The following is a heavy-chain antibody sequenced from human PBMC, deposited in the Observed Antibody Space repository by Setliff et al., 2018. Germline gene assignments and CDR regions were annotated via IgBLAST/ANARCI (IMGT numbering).Heavy chain of an antibody. CDR3: ARDGYCNSGSCYAGGLDI. D-gene: IGHD2-2*01. CDR1: GFTFSSYS. Sequence: GGSLRLSCAASGFTFSSYSMNWVRQAPGEGLEWVSYISSSSSTIYYGDSVKGRFTISRDDAKNSLFLQMNSLRAEDTAVYYCARDGYCNSGSCYAGGLDIWGQGTMVTVSS. V-gene: IGHV3-48*01. J-gene: IGHJ3*02. CDR2: ISSSSSTI.